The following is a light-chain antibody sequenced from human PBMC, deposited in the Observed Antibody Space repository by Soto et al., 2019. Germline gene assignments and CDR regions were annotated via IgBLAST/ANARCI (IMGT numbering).Light chain of an antibody. Sequence: EIVLTQSPGTLSLSPGERATLSCRASQSVSSSYLAWYQQKPGQAPRLLIYGASSRATGIPDRVSGSGSGTDFTLTMSSMEPEAFAVYYCQQYGSSPPYTFGQGTKVEVK. CDR2: GAS. J-gene: IGKJ2*01. CDR1: QSVSSSY. V-gene: IGKV3-20*01. CDR3: QQYGSSPPYT.